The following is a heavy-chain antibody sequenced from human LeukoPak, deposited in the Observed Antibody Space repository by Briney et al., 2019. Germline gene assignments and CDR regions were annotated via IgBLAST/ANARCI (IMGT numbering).Heavy chain of an antibody. V-gene: IGHV3-30*18. J-gene: IGHJ4*02. CDR2: ISYDGSNK. CDR3: AKGERVYYDSSGYYTSPFDY. CDR1: GFTFSSYG. D-gene: IGHD3-22*01. Sequence: GGSLRLSCAASGFTFSSYGMHWVRQAPGKGLEWVAVISYDGSNKYYADSVKGRFTISRDNSKNTLYLQMNSLRAEDTAVCYCAKGERVYYDSSGYYTSPFDYWGQGTLVTVSS.